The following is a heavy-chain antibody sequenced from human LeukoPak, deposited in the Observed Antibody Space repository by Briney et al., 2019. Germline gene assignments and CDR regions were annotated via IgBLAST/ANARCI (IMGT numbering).Heavy chain of an antibody. V-gene: IGHV3-53*01. J-gene: IGHJ4*02. CDR3: ARDLLGYYGSGSYSSA. CDR1: GFSVSSNY. D-gene: IGHD3-10*01. CDR2: IYSGGNT. Sequence: GGSLRLSCAASGFSVSSNYMSWVRQAPGQGLEWVSVIYSGGNTYYADSVKGRFTISRDKSKNTLYLQMNSLTAEDPAVYYCARDLLGYYGSGSYSSAWGQGTLVTVSS.